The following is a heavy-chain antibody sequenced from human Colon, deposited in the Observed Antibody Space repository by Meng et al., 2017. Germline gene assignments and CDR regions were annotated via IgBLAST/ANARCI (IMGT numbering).Heavy chain of an antibody. J-gene: IGHJ5*02. D-gene: IGHD4-17*01. CDR3: ARDRKHYGERGWFDP. CDR1: GGSISSGDYY. CDR2: IYYSGST. V-gene: IGHV4-30-4*01. Sequence: QGQLQESGPGLVQPSQTLSLTCTVSGGSISSGDYYWSWIRQPPGKGLEWIGYIYYSGSTYPNASLKSRVTISIDRSKNQFSLKLSSVTAADTAVYYCARDRKHYGERGWFDPWGQGTLVTVSS.